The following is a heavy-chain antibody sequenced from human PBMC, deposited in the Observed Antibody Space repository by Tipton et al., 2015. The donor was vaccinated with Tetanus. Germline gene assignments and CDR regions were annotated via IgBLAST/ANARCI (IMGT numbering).Heavy chain of an antibody. D-gene: IGHD6-13*01. CDR3: ARGTWLYTSTYHRHWLDP. J-gene: IGHJ5*02. CDR1: GGSPSSSH. V-gene: IGHV4-59*12. CDR2: IHYSGST. Sequence: TLSLTCTVSGGSPSSSHWAWIRQHPGKGLEWIGNIHYSGSTNYSPSLKSRVTISLDTSKNEFSLTLSSVTAADTAVYYCARGTWLYTSTYHRHWLDPWGQGTLVTVSS.